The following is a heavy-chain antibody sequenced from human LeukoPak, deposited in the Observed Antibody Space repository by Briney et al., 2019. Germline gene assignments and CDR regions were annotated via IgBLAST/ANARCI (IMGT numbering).Heavy chain of an antibody. J-gene: IGHJ3*02. CDR1: GGSISSGDYY. Sequence: SQTLSLTCTVSGGSISSGDYYWSWIRQPPGKGLEWIGYIYYSGSTYYNPSLKSRVTISVDTSKNRFSLRLSSVTAADTAVYYCATHSSGYDSGNDAFDIWGQGTMVTVSS. D-gene: IGHD3-22*01. V-gene: IGHV4-30-4*08. CDR2: IYYSGST. CDR3: ATHSSGYDSGNDAFDI.